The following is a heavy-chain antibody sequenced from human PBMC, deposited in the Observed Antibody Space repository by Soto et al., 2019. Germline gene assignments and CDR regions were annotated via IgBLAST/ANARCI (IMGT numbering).Heavy chain of an antibody. CDR3: ARGGSSSWTSEYYFDY. V-gene: IGHV1-2*04. Sequence: ASVKVSCKASGYTFTGYYMHWVRQAPGQGLEWMGWINPNSGGTNYAQKFQGWVTMTRDTSISTAYMELSRLRSDDTAVYYCARGGSSSWTSEYYFDYWGQGTLVTVSS. D-gene: IGHD6-13*01. CDR1: GYTFTGYY. CDR2: INPNSGGT. J-gene: IGHJ4*02.